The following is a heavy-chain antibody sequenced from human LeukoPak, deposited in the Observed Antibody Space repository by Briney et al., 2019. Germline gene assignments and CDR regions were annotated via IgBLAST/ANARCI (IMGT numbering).Heavy chain of an antibody. Sequence: ASVKVSCKASGGTFSSYAISWVRQAPGQGLEWMGGIIPIFGTANYAQKFQGRVTITADESTSTAYMELSSLRSEDTAVYYCARNPRIQLRLPWFDPWGQGTLVTVSS. CDR3: ARNPRIQLRLPWFDP. V-gene: IGHV1-69*13. CDR2: IIPIFGTA. CDR1: GGTFSSYA. J-gene: IGHJ5*02. D-gene: IGHD5-18*01.